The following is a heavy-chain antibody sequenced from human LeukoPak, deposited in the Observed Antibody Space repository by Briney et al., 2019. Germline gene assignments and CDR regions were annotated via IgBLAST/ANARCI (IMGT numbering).Heavy chain of an antibody. D-gene: IGHD3-22*01. J-gene: IGHJ4*02. CDR1: GGSISSYY. V-gene: IGHV4-4*07. Sequence: SETLSLTCTVSGGSISSYYWSWIRQPAGKGLEWIGRIYTSGSTNYNPSLKSRVTMSVDTSKNQLSLKLSSVTAADTAVYYCARDLGVYDSSGYYDYWGQGTLVTVSS. CDR2: IYTSGST. CDR3: ARDLGVYDSSGYYDY.